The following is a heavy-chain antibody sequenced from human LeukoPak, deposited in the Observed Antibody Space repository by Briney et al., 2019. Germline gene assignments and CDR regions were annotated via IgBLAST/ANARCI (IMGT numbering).Heavy chain of an antibody. CDR3: AKDYYGSGYIDY. J-gene: IGHJ4*02. V-gene: IGHV4-59*12. Sequence: PSETLSLTCTVSGGSISSYYWSWIRQPPGKGLEWIGYIYYSGSTNYNPSLKSRVTISVDKSKNQFSLKLSSVTATDTAVYYCAKDYYGSGYIDYWGQGTLVTVSS. CDR1: GGSISSYY. CDR2: IYYSGST. D-gene: IGHD3-10*01.